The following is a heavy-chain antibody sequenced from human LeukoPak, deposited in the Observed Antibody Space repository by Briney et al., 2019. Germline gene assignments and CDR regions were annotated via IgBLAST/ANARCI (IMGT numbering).Heavy chain of an antibody. J-gene: IGHJ6*03. CDR2: ISSTGGTT. D-gene: IGHD2-15*01. V-gene: IGHV3-23*01. CDR3: AKNGDRGAYCTGGTCYPYFYYYMDV. CDR1: GFTFSNSA. Sequence: SGGSLRLSCAASGFTFSNSAMNWVRQAPGKGLEWVSSISSTGGTTYYADSVKGRFTISRDNSKNTLYLQMNSLRAEDTAIYYCAKNGDRGAYCTGGTCYPYFYYYMDVWGKGTTVTI.